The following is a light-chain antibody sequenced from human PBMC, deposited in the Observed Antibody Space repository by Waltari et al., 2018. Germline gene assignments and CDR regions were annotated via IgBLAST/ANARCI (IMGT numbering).Light chain of an antibody. CDR2: WAS. J-gene: IGKJ5*01. CDR3: QQYITSPVT. CDR1: QTVMYFSNNKDY. V-gene: IGKV4-1*01. Sequence: DIVMTQSPDSLAVSLGERATINCTSRQTVMYFSNNKDYLAWYQQKPGQPPKLLIYWASTRESGVPDRFSGSGSATNFTLTINSLQAEDVAVYWCQQYITSPVTFGQGTRLEIK.